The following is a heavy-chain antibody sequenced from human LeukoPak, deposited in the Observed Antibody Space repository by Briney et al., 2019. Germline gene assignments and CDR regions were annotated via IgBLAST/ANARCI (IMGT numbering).Heavy chain of an antibody. V-gene: IGHV4-59*12. J-gene: IGHJ5*02. CDR2: INHSGST. Sequence: PSETLSLTCTVSGGSISSYYWSWIRQPPGKGLEWIGEINHSGSTNYNPSLKSRVTISVDTSKNQFSLKLSSVTAADTAVYYCARASRGVIIRELGPVSYNWFDPWGQGTLVTVSS. CDR3: ARASRGVIIRELGPVSYNWFDP. D-gene: IGHD3-10*01. CDR1: GGSISSYY.